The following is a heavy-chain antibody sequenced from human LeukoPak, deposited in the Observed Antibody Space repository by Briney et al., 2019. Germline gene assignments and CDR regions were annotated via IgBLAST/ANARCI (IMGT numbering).Heavy chain of an antibody. CDR3: ARDPTGGYNYDYYFDY. Sequence: SETLSLTCTVSGGSISSSSYYWGWIRQPPGKGLEWIGSIYYSGSTYYNPSLKSRVTISVDTSKNQFSLKLSSVTAADTAVYYCARDPTGGYNYDYYFDYWGQGTLVTVSS. V-gene: IGHV4-39*07. D-gene: IGHD5-24*01. J-gene: IGHJ4*02. CDR2: IYYSGST. CDR1: GGSISSSSYY.